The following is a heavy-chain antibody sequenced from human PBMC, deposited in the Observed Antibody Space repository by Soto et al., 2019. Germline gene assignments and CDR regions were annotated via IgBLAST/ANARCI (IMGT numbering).Heavy chain of an antibody. V-gene: IGHV1-69*02. CDR3: AASPSYGANFDY. Sequence: ASVKVSCKASGGTFSSYTISWVRQAPGQGLEWMGRIIPILGIANYAQKFQGRVTITADKSTSTAYMELSSLRSEDTAVYYCAASPSYGANFDYWGQGTLVTVSS. CDR2: IIPILGIA. J-gene: IGHJ4*02. D-gene: IGHD4-17*01. CDR1: GGTFSSYT.